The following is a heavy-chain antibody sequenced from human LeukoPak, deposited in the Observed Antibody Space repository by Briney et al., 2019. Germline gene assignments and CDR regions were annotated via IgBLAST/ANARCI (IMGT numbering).Heavy chain of an antibody. CDR2: INHSGST. J-gene: IGHJ4*02. V-gene: IGHV4-34*01. CDR3: ARVRGYSSSWLDY. CDR1: GGSFSGYY. D-gene: IGHD6-13*01. Sequence: SSETLSLTCAVYGGSFSGYYWSWIRQPPGKGLEWIGEINHSGSTNYNPSLKSRVTISVDTSKNQFSLKLSSVTAADTAVYYCARVRGYSSSWLDYWGQGTLVTVSS.